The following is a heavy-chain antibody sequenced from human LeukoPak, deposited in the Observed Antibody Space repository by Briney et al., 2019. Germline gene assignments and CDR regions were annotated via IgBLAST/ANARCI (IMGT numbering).Heavy chain of an antibody. CDR1: GFSFDDYG. V-gene: IGHV3-20*04. Sequence: GGSLRLSCAASGFSFDDYGMNWVRQVLGKGLEWVSGINWNGVSIGYADSVKGRFTISRDNAKNSLYLQMDRLRDEDTALYYCARVPYFDILTGYYMGAFDIWGQGTVVTVSP. CDR3: ARVPYFDILTGYYMGAFDI. CDR2: INWNGVSI. J-gene: IGHJ3*02. D-gene: IGHD3-9*01.